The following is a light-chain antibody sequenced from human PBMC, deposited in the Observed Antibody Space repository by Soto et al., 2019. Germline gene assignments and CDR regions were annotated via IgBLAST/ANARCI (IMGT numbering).Light chain of an antibody. CDR3: QQYGSSPYT. J-gene: IGKJ2*01. CDR1: QSVDSNY. Sequence: ETVVTQSPGTLSLSPGERATLSCRASQSVDSNYLAWYQQKPGQAPRLLIYGASTRATGIPDRFSGSGSGTDLTLTISRLEPEDFAVYYCQQYGSSPYTFGQGTKLEIK. CDR2: GAS. V-gene: IGKV3-20*01.